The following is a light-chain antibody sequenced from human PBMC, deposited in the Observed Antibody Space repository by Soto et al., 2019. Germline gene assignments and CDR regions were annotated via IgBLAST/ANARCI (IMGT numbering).Light chain of an antibody. Sequence: MTQAPATLSVSPGERVTLSCRTSHSVNSHVAWYQQKPGQAPRLLLYGASTRATGIPVRFSGSGFGTEFTLTISSLQSEDFAVYYCQQDKNWPLFGQGTRLEIK. CDR1: HSVNSH. J-gene: IGKJ5*01. V-gene: IGKV3-15*01. CDR2: GAS. CDR3: QQDKNWPL.